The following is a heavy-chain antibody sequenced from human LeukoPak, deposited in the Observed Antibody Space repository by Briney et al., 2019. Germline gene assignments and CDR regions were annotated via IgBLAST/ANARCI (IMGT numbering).Heavy chain of an antibody. CDR3: ARALYYYSSPDY. D-gene: IGHD6-13*01. Sequence: GGSLRLSCAASGFTFSSYGMHWVRQAPGKGLEWVAVISYDGSNKYYADSVKGRFTISRDNSKNTLYLQMNSLRAEDTAVYFCARALYYYSSPDYWGQGTLVTVSS. CDR1: GFTFSSYG. CDR2: ISYDGSNK. V-gene: IGHV3-30*03. J-gene: IGHJ4*02.